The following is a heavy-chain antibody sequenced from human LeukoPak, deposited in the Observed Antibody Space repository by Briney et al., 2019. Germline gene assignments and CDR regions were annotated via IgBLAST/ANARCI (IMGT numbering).Heavy chain of an antibody. D-gene: IGHD3-22*01. J-gene: IGHJ4*02. V-gene: IGHV1-69*04. CDR3: ARTMSHYYDSSGYGY. CDR2: IIPILGIA. Sequence: SVKVSCKASGGTFSSYAISWVRQAPGQGLEWMGRIIPILGIANYAQKFQGRVTITADKSTSTAYMELSSLRSEDTAVYYCARTMSHYYDSSGYGYWGQGTLVAVSS. CDR1: GGTFSSYA.